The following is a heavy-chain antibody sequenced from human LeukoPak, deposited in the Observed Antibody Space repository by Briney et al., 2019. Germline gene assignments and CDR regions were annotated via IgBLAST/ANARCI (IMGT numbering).Heavy chain of an antibody. CDR1: GGSISSGGYY. Sequence: PTETLSLTCTVSGGSISSGGYYWSWIRQPPGKGLEWIGEINHSGSTNYNPSLKSRATISVDTSKNQFSLKLSSVTAADTAVYYCARVALYSNIPGGVYWGQGTLVTVSS. CDR2: INHSGST. V-gene: IGHV4-39*07. J-gene: IGHJ4*02. CDR3: ARVALYSNIPGGVY. D-gene: IGHD5-18*01.